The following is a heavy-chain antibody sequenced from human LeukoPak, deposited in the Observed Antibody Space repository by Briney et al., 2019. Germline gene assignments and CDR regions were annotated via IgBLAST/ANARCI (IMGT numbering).Heavy chain of an antibody. CDR2: INHIRST. CDR1: DGSFSGYS. Sequence: SETLSLTCAVYDGSFSGYSWSWIRQPPGKGLEWIGEINHIRSTNYNPSLKSRVTISVDTSKNQFSLKLSSVTAADTAVYYCARGVVIAPQTFDYWGQGTLVTVSS. J-gene: IGHJ4*02. CDR3: ARGVVIAPQTFDY. D-gene: IGHD2-21*01. V-gene: IGHV4-34*01.